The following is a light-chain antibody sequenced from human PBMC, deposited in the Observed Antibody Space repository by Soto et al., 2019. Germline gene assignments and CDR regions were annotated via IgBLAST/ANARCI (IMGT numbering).Light chain of an antibody. CDR2: DAS. V-gene: IGKV3D-20*01. Sequence: EIVLTQSPATLLLSPGEIATLSCGASQIVKNRYVAWYQQKPGLAPRLLIYDASTRATGIPDRFSGSGPGTDFTLTINRLEPEDFAVYYCQHYYDTPGTFGQGTRLEIK. CDR1: QIVKNRY. J-gene: IGKJ5*01. CDR3: QHYYDTPGT.